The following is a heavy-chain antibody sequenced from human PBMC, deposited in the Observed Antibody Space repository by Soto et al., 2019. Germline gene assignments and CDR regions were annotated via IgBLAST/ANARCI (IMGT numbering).Heavy chain of an antibody. V-gene: IGHV1-18*01. D-gene: IGHD2-15*01. CDR3: ARGLIVVVVAATTYFDY. CDR2: ISAYNGNT. Sequence: GASVKVSCKASGYTFTSYGISWVRQAPGQGLEWMGWISAYNGNTNYAQKLQGRVTMTTDTSTSTAYMELRSLRSDDTAVYYCARGLIVVVVAATTYFDYWGQGTLVTVYS. J-gene: IGHJ4*02. CDR1: GYTFTSYG.